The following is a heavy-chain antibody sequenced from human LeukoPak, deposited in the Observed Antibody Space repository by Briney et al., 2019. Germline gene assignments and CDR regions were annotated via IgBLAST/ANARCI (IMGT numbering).Heavy chain of an antibody. Sequence: GGSLRLSCAASGFTFSSYGMRWVRQAPGKGLEWVAFIRYDGSNKYYADSVKGRFTISRDNSKNTLYLQMNSLRAEDTAVYYCAKEGGGGATTGTNDYWGQGTLVTVSS. CDR1: GFTFSSYG. J-gene: IGHJ4*02. V-gene: IGHV3-30*02. CDR2: IRYDGSNK. D-gene: IGHD1-26*01. CDR3: AKEGGGGATTGTNDY.